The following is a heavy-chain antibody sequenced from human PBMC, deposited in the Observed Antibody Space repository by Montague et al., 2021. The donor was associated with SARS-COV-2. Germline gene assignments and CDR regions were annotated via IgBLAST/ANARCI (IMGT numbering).Heavy chain of an antibody. CDR1: GGSISSGYFY. Sequence: TLSLTCTVSGGSISSGYFYWSWIRQPAGKGLEWIGRIYASGGTDYNPSLESRVTMSVDTSKNQFSLKVNSVTAAETAVYYCARLKRYFDSSGSPSAFDFWGQGTKVTVSS. D-gene: IGHD3-22*01. V-gene: IGHV4-61*02. CDR3: ARLKRYFDSSGSPSAFDF. J-gene: IGHJ3*01. CDR2: IYASGGT.